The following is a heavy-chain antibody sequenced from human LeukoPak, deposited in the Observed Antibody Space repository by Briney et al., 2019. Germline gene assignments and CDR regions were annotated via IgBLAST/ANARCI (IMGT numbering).Heavy chain of an antibody. CDR3: ARDGGGWRGAFDI. V-gene: IGHV1-69*05. CDR2: IIPIFGTA. CDR1: GYTLPELS. J-gene: IGHJ3*02. Sequence: GASVKVSCKVSGYTLPELSMHWVRQAPGQGLAWMGGIIPIFGTANYAQKYQGRVTNTTDESTSTAYTELSSLTSEDTAVYYCARDGGGWRGAFDIWGQGTMVTVSS. D-gene: IGHD3-16*01.